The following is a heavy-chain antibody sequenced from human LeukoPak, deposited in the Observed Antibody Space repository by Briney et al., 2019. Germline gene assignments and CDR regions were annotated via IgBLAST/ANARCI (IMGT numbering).Heavy chain of an antibody. J-gene: IGHJ4*02. V-gene: IGHV3-21*01. CDR1: GFTFSSYS. D-gene: IGHD6-13*01. Sequence: GGSLRLSCAASGFTFSSYSMNWVRQAPGKGLEWVSSISSSSSYIYYADSVKGRFTISRDNAKNSLYLQMNSLRAEDTAVYYCARGIAAAATRFDYWGQGTLVTVSS. CDR3: ARGIAAAATRFDY. CDR2: ISSSSSYI.